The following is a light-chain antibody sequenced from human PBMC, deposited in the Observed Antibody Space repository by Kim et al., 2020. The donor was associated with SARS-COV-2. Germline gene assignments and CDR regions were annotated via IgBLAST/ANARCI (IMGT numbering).Light chain of an antibody. V-gene: IGLV1-36*01. CDR2: YDD. Sequence: RQRVTISCSGSSSNIGNNAVNWYQQLPGKAPKLLIYYDDLLPSGVSDRFSGSKSGTSASLAISGLQSEDEADYYCAAWDDSLNGVVFGGGTHLTVL. J-gene: IGLJ2*01. CDR1: SSNIGNNA. CDR3: AAWDDSLNGVV.